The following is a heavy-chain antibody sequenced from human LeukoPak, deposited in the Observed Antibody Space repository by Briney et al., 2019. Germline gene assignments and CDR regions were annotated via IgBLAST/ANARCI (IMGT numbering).Heavy chain of an antibody. V-gene: IGHV3-53*01. CDR2: IYSDGTT. Sequence: PGGSLRLSCAASGFSVSSIYMNWVRQAPGKGLEWGSVIYSDGTTYYADSVKGRFTISRDDSKNTLYLHMNSLRAEDTAVYYCARAPNWRFDHWGRGTLVTVSS. D-gene: IGHD1-1*01. CDR3: ARAPNWRFDH. J-gene: IGHJ4*02. CDR1: GFSVSSIY.